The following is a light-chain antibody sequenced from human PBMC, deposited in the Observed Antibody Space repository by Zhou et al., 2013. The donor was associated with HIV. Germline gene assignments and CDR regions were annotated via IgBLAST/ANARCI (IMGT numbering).Light chain of an antibody. Sequence: EIVMTQSPATLSVSPGERVTLSCRASQSVSSNLAWYQQRPGQAPRLLIYGASTRATGIPARFSGSGSGTEFTLTISSLQSEDFAVYYCQQYNKWPRTFGKGPRWKSN. CDR1: QSVSSN. J-gene: IGKJ1*01. V-gene: IGKV3-15*01. CDR3: QQYNKWPRT. CDR2: GAS.